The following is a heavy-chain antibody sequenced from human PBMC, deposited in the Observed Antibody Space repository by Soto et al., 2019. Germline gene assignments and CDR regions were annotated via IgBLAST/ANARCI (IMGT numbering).Heavy chain of an antibody. V-gene: IGHV1-2*04. CDR1: GDSITDYH. CDR2: INPKSGGT. D-gene: IGHD3-16*01. CDR3: FSGAYTNWSYTVSFLFDL. Sequence: SVNVSWKGCGDSITDYHIHLVRQAPGQRLEWLGRINPKSGGTSTAQKFQGWVTMTTDTSISTASMELTRLTSDDTAIYYCFSGAYTNWSYTVSFLFDL. J-gene: IGHJ2*01.